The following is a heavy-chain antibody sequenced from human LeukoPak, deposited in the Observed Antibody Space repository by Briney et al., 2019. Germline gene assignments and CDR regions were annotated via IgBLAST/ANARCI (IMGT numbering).Heavy chain of an antibody. J-gene: IGHJ6*02. CDR3: AREDPQTTVPEGLDV. D-gene: IGHD4-17*01. CDR2: ISYSGST. Sequence: PSETLSLTCTVSDGSISTYYWSWIRQPPGKGLEWIGYISYSGSTNYNPSLKSRVTISVDTSKNQFSLKLSSVTAADTAVYYCAREDPQTTVPEGLDVWGQGTTVTVSS. CDR1: DGSISTYY. V-gene: IGHV4-59*01.